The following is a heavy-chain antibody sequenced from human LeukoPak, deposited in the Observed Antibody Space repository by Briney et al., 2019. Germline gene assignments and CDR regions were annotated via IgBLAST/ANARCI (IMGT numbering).Heavy chain of an antibody. CDR3: ARAFRSIFGEVIIGY. J-gene: IGHJ4*02. D-gene: IGHD3-3*01. Sequence: ASVKVSCKASGGTFSSYAISWVRQAPGQGLEWMGGIIPIFGTANYAQKFQGRVTITADGSTSTAYMELSSLRSEDTAVYYCARAFRSIFGEVIIGYWGQGTLVTVSS. CDR2: IIPIFGTA. V-gene: IGHV1-69*13. CDR1: GGTFSSYA.